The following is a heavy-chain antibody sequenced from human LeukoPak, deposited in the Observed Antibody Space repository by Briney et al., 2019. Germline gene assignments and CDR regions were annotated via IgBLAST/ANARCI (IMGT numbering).Heavy chain of an antibody. D-gene: IGHD3-16*02. CDR1: GFTFDDYA. Sequence: GGSLRLSCAASGFTFDDYAMHWVRQAPGKGLEWVSLISGDGGSTYYADSVKGRFTISRDNSKNSLYLQMNSLRTEDTALYYCAKGEILYDYVWGSYRPRYFGYWGQGTLVTVSS. CDR3: AKGEILYDYVWGSYRPRYFGY. J-gene: IGHJ4*02. V-gene: IGHV3-43*02. CDR2: ISGDGGST.